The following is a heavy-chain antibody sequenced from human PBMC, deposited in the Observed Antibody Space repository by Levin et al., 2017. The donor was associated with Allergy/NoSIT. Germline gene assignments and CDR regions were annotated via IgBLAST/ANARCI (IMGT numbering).Heavy chain of an antibody. CDR2: ISGSGGST. Sequence: LSLTCAASGFTFSSYAMSWVRQAPGKGLEWVSAISGSGGSTYYADSVKGRFTISRDNSKNTLYLQMNSLRAEDTAVYYCAKETYGSGSYYNLYYFDYWGQGTLVTVSS. J-gene: IGHJ4*02. CDR3: AKETYGSGSYYNLYYFDY. CDR1: GFTFSSYA. D-gene: IGHD3-10*01. V-gene: IGHV3-23*01.